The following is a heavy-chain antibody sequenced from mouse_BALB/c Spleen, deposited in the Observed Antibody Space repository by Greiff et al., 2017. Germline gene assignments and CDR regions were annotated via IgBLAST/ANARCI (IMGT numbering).Heavy chain of an antibody. D-gene: IGHD3-3*01. CDR1: GYAFTSYN. CDR3: ARRAPYYAMDY. V-gene: IGHV1S135*01. CDR2: IDPYNGGT. J-gene: IGHJ4*01. Sequence: EVQLQQSGPELVKPGASVTVSCKASGYAFTSYNMSWVKQSHGKSLEWIGYIDPYNGGTSYIQKFKGTATLTVDKSSSTAYRHLNSVKSVDSAVYNCARRAPYYAMDYWGQGSSVTVST.